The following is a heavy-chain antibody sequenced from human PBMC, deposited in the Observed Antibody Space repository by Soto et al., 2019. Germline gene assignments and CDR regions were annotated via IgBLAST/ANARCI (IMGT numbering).Heavy chain of an antibody. CDR2: IYPGDSDT. CDR1: GYSFNNYW. CDR3: TRNYGRDYYYGMDV. V-gene: IGHV5-51*01. D-gene: IGHD3-16*01. J-gene: IGHJ6*02. Sequence: PGESLKISCKGSGYSFNNYWIGWVRRRPGKGLEWMGIIYPGDSDTKYSPSFQGQVTISADRSISTTYLQWISLKASDSAMYYCTRNYGRDYYYGMDVWGQGTTVTVSS.